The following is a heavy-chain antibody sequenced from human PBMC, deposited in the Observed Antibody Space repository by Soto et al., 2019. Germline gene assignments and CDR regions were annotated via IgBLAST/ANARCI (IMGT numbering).Heavy chain of an antibody. D-gene: IGHD3-22*01. Sequence: AAVKVSCKAFGGTFSSYAISWVRQAPGQGLEWVGGIIPIFGTANYAQKFQGRVTITADESTSTAYMELSSLRSEDTAVYYCARVGFDPYYYDSSGYYASAHSDYWGQGTLVTVSS. CDR2: IIPIFGTA. CDR1: GGTFSSYA. CDR3: ARVGFDPYYYDSSGYYASAHSDY. J-gene: IGHJ4*02. V-gene: IGHV1-69*13.